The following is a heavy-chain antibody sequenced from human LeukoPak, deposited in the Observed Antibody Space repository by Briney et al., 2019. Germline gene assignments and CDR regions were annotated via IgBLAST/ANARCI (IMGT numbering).Heavy chain of an antibody. CDR3: AKGHYGDNYYYGMDV. J-gene: IGHJ6*04. CDR1: GFTFSSYG. D-gene: IGHD4-17*01. Sequence: GGSLRLSCAASGFTFSSYGMHWVRQAPGKGLEWVAVISYDGTNKYYADSVKGRFTVSRDNSKSTVYLQMNSLRAEDTAVYYCAKGHYGDNYYYGMDVWGKGTTVTVSS. V-gene: IGHV3-30*18. CDR2: ISYDGTNK.